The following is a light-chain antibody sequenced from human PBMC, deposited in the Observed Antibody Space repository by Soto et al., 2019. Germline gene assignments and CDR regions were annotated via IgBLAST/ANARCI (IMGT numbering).Light chain of an antibody. CDR1: QDVSTN. J-gene: IGKJ2*03. CDR2: GAS. CDR3: QHYNNWPPSS. V-gene: IGKV3-15*01. Sequence: ETVMTQSPDTLSVSPGESATLSCRASQDVSTNLAWFHHKPGQTPRLVLYGASKRATGIPARFSGSGSGRHFTLTISSLKSEDFGVYYCQHYNNWPPSSFGQGTKVDSK.